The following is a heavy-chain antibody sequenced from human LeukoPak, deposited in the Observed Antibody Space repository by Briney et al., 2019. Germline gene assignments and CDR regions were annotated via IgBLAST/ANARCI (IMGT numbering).Heavy chain of an antibody. J-gene: IGHJ4*02. D-gene: IGHD6-13*01. CDR2: IYYSGTT. Sequence: SETLSLTCTVSGGSISGYYWSWIRQPPGKGLESIGYIYYSGTTNYNPSLKSRVTISVDTSMNQFSLKLSSVTAADTAVYYCARDHPLIAAAGSDYWGQGTLVTVSS. CDR3: ARDHPLIAAAGSDY. V-gene: IGHV4-59*01. CDR1: GGSISGYY.